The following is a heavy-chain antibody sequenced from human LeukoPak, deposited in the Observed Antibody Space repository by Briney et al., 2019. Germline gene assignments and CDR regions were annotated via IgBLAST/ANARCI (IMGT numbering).Heavy chain of an antibody. CDR3: AKGIGTLVRGVDY. V-gene: IGHV3-21*01. Sequence: PGGSLRLSCVASGFTFSTYTMNWVRQAPGKGLEWVSSISSSSFFISYADSVKGRFTISRDNSKNTLYLQMNSLRAEDTAVYYCAKGIGTLVRGVDYWGQGALVTVSS. CDR2: ISSSSFFI. D-gene: IGHD3-10*01. J-gene: IGHJ4*02. CDR1: GFTFSTYT.